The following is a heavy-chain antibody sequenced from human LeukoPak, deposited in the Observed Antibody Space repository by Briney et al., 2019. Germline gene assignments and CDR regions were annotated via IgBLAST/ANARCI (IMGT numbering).Heavy chain of an antibody. CDR1: VYTLTELS. CDR2: FDPEDGET. J-gene: IGHJ6*02. Sequence: GASVKVSCKVSVYTLTELSMHWVRQAPGKGLEWMGGFDPEDGETIYAQKFQGRVTMTEDTSTDTAYLELSSLRSEDTAVYYCATDGSGSYYNVRGYGMDVWGQGTTVTVSS. CDR3: ATDGSGSYYNVRGYGMDV. D-gene: IGHD3-10*01. V-gene: IGHV1-24*01.